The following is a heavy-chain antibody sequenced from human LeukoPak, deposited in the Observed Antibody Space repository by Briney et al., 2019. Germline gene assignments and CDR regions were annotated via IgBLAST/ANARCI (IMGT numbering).Heavy chain of an antibody. D-gene: IGHD6-19*01. J-gene: IGHJ4*02. CDR2: MNPNSGNT. CDR1: GYTFTSYV. CDR3: ARGSSGWYESDY. Sequence: GASVNVSCKASGYTFTSYVIHWVRQATGQGLEWMGWMNPNSGNTGYAQKFQGRVTITRNTSISTAYMELSSLRSEDRAVYYCARGSSGWYESDYWGQGTLVTVSS. V-gene: IGHV1-8*03.